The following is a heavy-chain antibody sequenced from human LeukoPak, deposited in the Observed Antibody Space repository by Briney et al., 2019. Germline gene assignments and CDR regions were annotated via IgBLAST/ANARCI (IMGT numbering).Heavy chain of an antibody. V-gene: IGHV4-34*01. J-gene: IGHJ6*02. CDR1: GGSFSGYY. CDR2: INHSGST. CDR3: AREKIFWSGYYYYYYGRDV. D-gene: IGHD3-3*01. Sequence: SETLSLTCAVYGGSFSGYYWSWIRQPPGKGLEWIVEINHSGSTNYNPSLKSRVTISVDTSKNQFSLKLSSVTAADTAVYYCAREKIFWSGYYYYYYGRDVWGQGPTVTVSS.